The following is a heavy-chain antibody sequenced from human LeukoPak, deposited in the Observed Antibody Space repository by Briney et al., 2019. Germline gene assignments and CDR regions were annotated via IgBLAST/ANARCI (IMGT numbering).Heavy chain of an antibody. CDR2: INPDTGDT. D-gene: IGHD2-15*01. J-gene: IGHJ4*02. CDR3: ARDFSTLTIISGLRYPAAY. V-gene: IGHV1-18*01. Sequence: SAMVYCQTSGDMCSVWGVNRVRQAPGHWMEWMGWINPDTGDTNYAQKIEGRVTMTTDISTTTVYMDLRSLRSDDAAVYYCARDFSTLTIISGLRYPAAYWGQGTLVTVSS. CDR1: GDMCSVWG.